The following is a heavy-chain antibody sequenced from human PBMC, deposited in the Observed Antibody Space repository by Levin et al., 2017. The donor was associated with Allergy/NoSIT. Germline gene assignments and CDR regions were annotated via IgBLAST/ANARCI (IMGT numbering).Heavy chain of an antibody. V-gene: IGHV3-23*01. CDR2: ITDSSSST. J-gene: IGHJ4*02. Sequence: PGGSLRLSCAASGFTFSRYAMMWVRQAPGKGLEWVSSITDSSSSTFYADSVSGRFTVSRDNSKNTLSLQMNSLKAEDTALYYWVLDGGDYWGQGTLVTVSS. CDR1: GFTFSRYA. CDR3: VLDGGDY. D-gene: IGHD3/OR15-3a*01.